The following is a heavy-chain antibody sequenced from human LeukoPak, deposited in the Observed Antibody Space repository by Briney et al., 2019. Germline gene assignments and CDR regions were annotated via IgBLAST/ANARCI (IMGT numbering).Heavy chain of an antibody. CDR1: GGSFSGYY. V-gene: IGHV4-34*01. Sequence: PSETLSLTCAVYGGSFSGYYWSWIRQPPGKGLEWIGEINHSGSTNYNPSLKSRVTISVDKSKNQFSLKLSSVTAADTAVYYCARAGDCSSTSCYYYYYYMDVWGKGTTVTVSS. CDR3: ARAGDCSSTSCYYYYYYMDV. J-gene: IGHJ6*03. CDR2: INHSGST. D-gene: IGHD2-2*01.